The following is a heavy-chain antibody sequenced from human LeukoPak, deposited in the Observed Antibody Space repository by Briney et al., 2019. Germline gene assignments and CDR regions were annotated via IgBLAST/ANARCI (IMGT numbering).Heavy chain of an antibody. CDR2: ISYDGRYK. Sequence: GRSLRLSCAASGFTFRSYGMHWVRQAPGKGLEWVAVISYDGRYKYYADSVKGRITISRDNSKNTLYLQMSSLRAEDTAVYSCAKYTSGTSYRGLDQWGQGTLVTVSS. CDR1: GFTFRSYG. D-gene: IGHD3-10*01. CDR3: AKYTSGTSYRGLDQ. V-gene: IGHV3-30*18. J-gene: IGHJ4*02.